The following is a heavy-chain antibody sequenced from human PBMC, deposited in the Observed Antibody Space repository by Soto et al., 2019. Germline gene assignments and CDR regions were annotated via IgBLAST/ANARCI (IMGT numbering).Heavy chain of an antibody. D-gene: IGHD3-10*01. J-gene: IGHJ6*02. Sequence: ASVKVSCKASGYTFTSYAMHWVRQAPGQRLEWMGWINAGNGNTKYSQKFQGRVTITRDTSASTAYMELSSLRSEDTAVYYCASSYYGSGNPKDYYYGMYVWGQGTTVTVS. CDR2: INAGNGNT. CDR1: GYTFTSYA. V-gene: IGHV1-3*01. CDR3: ASSYYGSGNPKDYYYGMYV.